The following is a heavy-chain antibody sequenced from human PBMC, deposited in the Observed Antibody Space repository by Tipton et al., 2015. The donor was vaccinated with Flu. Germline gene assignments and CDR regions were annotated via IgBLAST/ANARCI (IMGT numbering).Heavy chain of an antibody. Sequence: TLSLTCSVPGGSMSSDYWSWFRQPAGKGVEWIGRIEANGNTHYNPSLESRVTMSIDTSKNQFSLNLRAVTAADTAVYYCVRDHSAYYYYYGMDVWDQGP. J-gene: IGHJ6*02. CDR2: IEANGNT. CDR3: VRDHSAYYYYYGMDV. CDR1: GGSMSSDY. V-gene: IGHV4-4*07. D-gene: IGHD1-26*01.